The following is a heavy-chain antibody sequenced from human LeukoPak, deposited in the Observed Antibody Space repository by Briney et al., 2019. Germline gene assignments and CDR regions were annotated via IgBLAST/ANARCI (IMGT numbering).Heavy chain of an antibody. V-gene: IGHV1-69*05. CDR1: GGTFSSYA. CDR2: IIPIFGTA. CDR3: AILFTYYYDSSGYPFDY. J-gene: IGHJ4*02. Sequence: SVKVSCKASGGTFSSYAISWVRQAPGQGLEWVGGIIPIFGTANYAQKFQGRVTITTDESTSTAYMELSSLRSEDTAVYYCAILFTYYYDSSGYPFDYWGQGTLVTVSS. D-gene: IGHD3-22*01.